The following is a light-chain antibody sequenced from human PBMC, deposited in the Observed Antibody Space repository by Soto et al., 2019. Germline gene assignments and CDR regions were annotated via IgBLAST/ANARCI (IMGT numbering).Light chain of an antibody. CDR2: EVS. V-gene: IGLV2-14*01. CDR3: GSYTTTTTLV. CDR1: SSDIGGYNF. Sequence: QSALTQPASVSGSPGQSITISCTGTSSDIGGYNFVSWYQQHPGKAPKLMIYEVSNRPSGVSNRFSGSKSGNTASLAISGLQAEDEAVYFCGSYTTTTTLVFGGGTKLTVL. J-gene: IGLJ2*01.